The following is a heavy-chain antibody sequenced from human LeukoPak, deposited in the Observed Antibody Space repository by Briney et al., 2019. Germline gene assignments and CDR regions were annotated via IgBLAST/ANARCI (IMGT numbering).Heavy chain of an antibody. J-gene: IGHJ3*02. V-gene: IGHV1-18*01. D-gene: IGHD2-2*01. Sequence: APVKVSCKASGYTFTNYGLSWVRQAPGQGLEWMGWISAYNGNATYTQKLQGRVIMTTDTSTTTAYMDLRSLRSDDTAVYYCARDAGYCSSETCYDDAFDIWGQGTMVTVSS. CDR3: ARDAGYCSSETCYDDAFDI. CDR1: GYTFTNYG. CDR2: ISAYNGNA.